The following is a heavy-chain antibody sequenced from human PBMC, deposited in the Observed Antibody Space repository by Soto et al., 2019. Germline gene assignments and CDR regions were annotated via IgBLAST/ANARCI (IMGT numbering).Heavy chain of an antibody. J-gene: IGHJ5*02. D-gene: IGHD4-17*01. CDR1: GFTFITYA. Sequence: LRLSCAASGFTFITYAMSWVRHSPGKVLELIAVMSYDGARTDYADAVKGRFTFSRGTSKNTLYLQMNNLRPDDTAMYYCARDRPYGDPNWFDPWGQGTLVTVSS. CDR3: ARDRPYGDPNWFDP. V-gene: IGHV3-30-3*01. CDR2: MSYDGART.